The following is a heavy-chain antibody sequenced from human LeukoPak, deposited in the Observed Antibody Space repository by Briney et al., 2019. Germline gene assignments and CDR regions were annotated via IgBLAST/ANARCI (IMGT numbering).Heavy chain of an antibody. D-gene: IGHD1-7*01. J-gene: IGHJ4*02. V-gene: IGHV2-5*02. CDR3: AHRLDQRTNWNYGNFDY. Sequence: ESGPTLLKPTQTLTLTCTFSGFSLTTSGVGVGWIRQPPGKALEWLALIYWDDDKRYSPSLRNRLSITKDTPKNQVVLTMTNVDPVDTATYYCAHRLDQRTNWNYGNFDYWGQGTLVTVSS. CDR2: IYWDDDK. CDR1: GFSLTTSGVG.